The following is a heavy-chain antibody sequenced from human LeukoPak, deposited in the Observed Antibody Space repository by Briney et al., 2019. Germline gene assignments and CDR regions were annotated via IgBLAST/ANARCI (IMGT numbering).Heavy chain of an antibody. CDR1: GFTFTSSA. D-gene: IGHD3-22*01. CDR3: AADTDGCYYDSSGYSNAFDI. Sequence: SVKVSCKASGFTFTSSAMQWVRQARGQRLEWIGWIVVGSGNTNYAQKFQERVTITRDMSTSTAYMELSSLRSEDTAVYYCAADTDGCYYDSSGYSNAFDIWGQGTMVTVSS. J-gene: IGHJ3*02. CDR2: IVVGSGNT. V-gene: IGHV1-58*02.